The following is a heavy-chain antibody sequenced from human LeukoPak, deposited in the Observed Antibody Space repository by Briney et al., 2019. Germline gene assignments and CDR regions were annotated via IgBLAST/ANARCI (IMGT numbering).Heavy chain of an antibody. CDR1: GCTFSSYW. CDR3: ARDLSGVAGYTYGRGIDY. J-gene: IGHJ4*02. CDR2: IQKDGSEK. D-gene: IGHD5-18*01. Sequence: PGGSLRLSWAAAGCTFSSYWMSWVRQAPGKGMGWVANIQKDGSEKYYVDSVKGRFTISRDNAKTSLSLQMNSLRAEDTAVYYCARDLSGVAGYTYGRGIDYWGQGAQVTVSS. V-gene: IGHV3-7*01.